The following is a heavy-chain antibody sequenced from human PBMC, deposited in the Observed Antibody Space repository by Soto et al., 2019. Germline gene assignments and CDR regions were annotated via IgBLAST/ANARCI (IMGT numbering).Heavy chain of an antibody. CDR1: GYTFTGYY. CDR2: INPNSGGT. CDR3: ARTSYYYYGMDV. V-gene: IGHV1-2*02. Sequence: ASVKVSCKASGYTFTGYYMHWVRQALGQGLEWMGWINPNSGGTNYAQKFQGRVTMTRDTSISTAYMELSRLRSDDTAVYYCARTSYYYYGMDVWGQGTTVTVSS. J-gene: IGHJ6*02.